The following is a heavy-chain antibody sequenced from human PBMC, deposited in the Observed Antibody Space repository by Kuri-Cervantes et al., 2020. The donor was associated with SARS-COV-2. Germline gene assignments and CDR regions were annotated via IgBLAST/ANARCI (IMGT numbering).Heavy chain of an antibody. Sequence: ASVKVSCKSSGYSFTNYGINWVRQAPGQGLEWMGWINPNSGGTNYAQKFQGRVTMTRDTSISTAYMELSRLRSDDTAVYYRARDRGGTTVTTYNTFDYWGQGTLVTVSS. CDR3: ARDRGGTTVTTYNTFDY. V-gene: IGHV1-2*02. D-gene: IGHD4-17*01. CDR1: GYSFTNYG. CDR2: INPNSGGT. J-gene: IGHJ4*02.